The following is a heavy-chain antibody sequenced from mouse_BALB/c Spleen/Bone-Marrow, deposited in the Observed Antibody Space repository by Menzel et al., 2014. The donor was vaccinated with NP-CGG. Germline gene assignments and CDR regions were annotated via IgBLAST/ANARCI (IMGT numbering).Heavy chain of an antibody. Sequence: EVQLQESGGGLVQPGGSRKLSCAAPGFTFSSFGMHWVRQAPEKGLEWVAYISSGSRTVFYADTVKGRFTISRDNPKNTLFLQMTSLRSEDTAMYYCTRSRGNWDDFDYWGQGTTLTVSS. V-gene: IGHV5-17*02. CDR2: ISSGSRTV. CDR3: TRSRGNWDDFDY. D-gene: IGHD3-3*01. J-gene: IGHJ2*01. CDR1: GFTFSSFG.